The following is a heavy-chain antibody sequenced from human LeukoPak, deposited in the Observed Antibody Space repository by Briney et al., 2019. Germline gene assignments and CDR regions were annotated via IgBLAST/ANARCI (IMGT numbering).Heavy chain of an antibody. D-gene: IGHD6-13*01. CDR2: IYYSGTT. CDR1: GGSISSYY. Sequence: SETLSLTCTVSGGSISSYYWSWIRQPPGKGLEWIGYIYYSGTTNYNPSHKSRVTISVDTSKNQFSLKLSSVTAADTAVYYCARGVYIAAAQYGYWGQGTLVSVSS. CDR3: ARGVYIAAAQYGY. V-gene: IGHV4-59*01. J-gene: IGHJ4*02.